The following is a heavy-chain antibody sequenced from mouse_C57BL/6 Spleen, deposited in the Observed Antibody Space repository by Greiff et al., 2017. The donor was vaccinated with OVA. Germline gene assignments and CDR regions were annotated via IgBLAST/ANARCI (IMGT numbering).Heavy chain of an antibody. D-gene: IGHD2-1*01. CDR3: ARKIYYGNYRY. Sequence: QVQLQQPGAELVKPGASVKLSCKASGYTFTSYWMQWVKQRPGQGLEWIGEIDPSDSYTNYNQKFKGKATLTVDTSSSTAYMQLSSLTSEDSAVYYWARKIYYGNYRYWGQGTTLTVSS. CDR1: GYTFTSYW. CDR2: IDPSDSYT. V-gene: IGHV1-50*01. J-gene: IGHJ2*01.